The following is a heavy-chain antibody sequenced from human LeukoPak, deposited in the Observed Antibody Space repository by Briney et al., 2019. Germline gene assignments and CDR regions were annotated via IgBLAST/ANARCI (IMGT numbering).Heavy chain of an antibody. CDR3: SRGQRDFDY. V-gene: IGHV4-59*01. J-gene: IGHJ4*02. CDR2: IYYSGST. Sequence: SETLSLTCTVSGGSISSYYWSWIRQPPGKGLEWIGDIYYSGSTNYNPSLKSRVTISVDTSKNQFSLKLSSVTAADTAVYYCSRGQRDFDYWGQGTLVTVSS. CDR1: GGSISSYY.